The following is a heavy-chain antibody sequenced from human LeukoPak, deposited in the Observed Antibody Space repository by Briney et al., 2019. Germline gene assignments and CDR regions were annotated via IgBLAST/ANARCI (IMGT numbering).Heavy chain of an antibody. CDR1: GYTFTSYY. Sequence: ASVKVSCKASGYTFTSYYIHWVRQAPGQGLEWMGIINPSGGSTTYAQKFQGRVTMTRDTSTSTVYMELSSLRFEDTAVYYCWIAAAGRNFDYWGQGTLVTVSS. D-gene: IGHD6-13*01. V-gene: IGHV1-46*01. CDR2: INPSGGST. CDR3: WIAAAGRNFDY. J-gene: IGHJ4*02.